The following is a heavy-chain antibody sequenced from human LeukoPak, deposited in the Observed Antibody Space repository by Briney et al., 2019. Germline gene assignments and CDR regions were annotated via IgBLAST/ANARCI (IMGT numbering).Heavy chain of an antibody. D-gene: IGHD2-2*01. CDR2: IYHSGST. CDR1: GYSISSGYY. J-gene: IGHJ4*02. Sequence: SETLSLTCAVSGYSISSGYYWGWIRQPPGKGLEWIGSIYHSGSTYYNPSLKSRVTISVDTSKNQFSLKLSSVTAADTAVYYCARLPYCSSTSCFYYFDYWGQGTLVTVSS. V-gene: IGHV4-38-2*01. CDR3: ARLPYCSSTSCFYYFDY.